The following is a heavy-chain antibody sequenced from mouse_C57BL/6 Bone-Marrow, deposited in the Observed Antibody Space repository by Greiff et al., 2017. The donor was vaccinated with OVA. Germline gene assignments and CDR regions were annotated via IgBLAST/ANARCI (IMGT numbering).Heavy chain of an antibody. D-gene: IGHD1-2*01. J-gene: IGHJ4*01. CDR1: GYTFTDYY. CDR3: ARGITTLHYYAMDY. CDR2: INPYNGGT. V-gene: IGHV1-19*01. Sequence: VQLKQSGPVLVKPGASVKMSCKASGYTFTDYYMNWVKQSHGKSLEWIGVINPYNGGTSYNQKFKGKATLTVDKSSSTAYMELNSLTSEDSAVYYCARGITTLHYYAMDYWGQGTSVTVSS.